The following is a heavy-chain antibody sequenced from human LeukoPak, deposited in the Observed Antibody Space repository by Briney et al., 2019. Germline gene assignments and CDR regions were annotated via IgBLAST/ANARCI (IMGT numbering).Heavy chain of an antibody. V-gene: IGHV3-74*01. Sequence: GGSLRLSCAASGFSFSSYWMHWVRQAPGKGLVWVSRLNSDGSITTYGDSVKGRFTISRDNAKNTLHLQMNSLRVEDTAVYYCARPFMIVGNLDYWGQGTLVTVSS. J-gene: IGHJ4*02. CDR2: LNSDGSIT. CDR3: ARPFMIVGNLDY. D-gene: IGHD3-22*01. CDR1: GFSFSSYW.